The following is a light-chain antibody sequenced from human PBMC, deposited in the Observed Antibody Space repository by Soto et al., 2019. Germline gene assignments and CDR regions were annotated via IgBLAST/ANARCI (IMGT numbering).Light chain of an antibody. J-gene: IGLJ2*01. CDR3: CSYAGSSTNVV. CDR2: EVS. CDR1: SSDVGSYNL. V-gene: IGLV2-23*02. Sequence: QPVLTQSASVSGSPGQSITISCTGTSSDVGSYNLVSWYQQHPGKAPKLMIYEVSKRPSGVSNRFSGSKSGNTASLTISGLQAEDEADYYCCSYAGSSTNVVFGGGTKVTVL.